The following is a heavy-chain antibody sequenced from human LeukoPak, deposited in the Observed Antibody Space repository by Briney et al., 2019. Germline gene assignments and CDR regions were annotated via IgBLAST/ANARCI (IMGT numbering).Heavy chain of an antibody. D-gene: IGHD1-26*01. J-gene: IGHJ4*02. CDR3: AKDLRGARDS. CDR2: INPDGSYT. CDR1: GFTFSTFW. Sequence: GGSLRLSCAASGFTFSTFWMHWVRQAPGKGLVWVSRINPDGSYTDYADSGKGRFTISRDNTKNTLYLQMNSLRADDTSLYFCAKDLRGARDSWGQGTLSPSPQ. V-gene: IGHV3-74*01.